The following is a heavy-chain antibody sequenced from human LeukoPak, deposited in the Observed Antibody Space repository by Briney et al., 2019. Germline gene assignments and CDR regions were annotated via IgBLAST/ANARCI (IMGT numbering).Heavy chain of an antibody. V-gene: IGHV3-23*01. CDR1: GFTFSNSA. CDR3: AKGIYSSGWSYFDY. Sequence: GGALRLSCAASGFTFSNSAMSWVRQAPGRGLEGVSTLCGSGITNYYEDSVKGWLTISRDNSKNQLYMQMNGLRAEDTGVYYCAKGIYSSGWSYFDYWGQGTLVTVSS. J-gene: IGHJ4*01. D-gene: IGHD6-19*01. CDR2: LCGSGITN.